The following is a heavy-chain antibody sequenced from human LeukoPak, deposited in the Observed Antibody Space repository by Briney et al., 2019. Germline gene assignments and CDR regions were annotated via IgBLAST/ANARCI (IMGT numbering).Heavy chain of an antibody. CDR1: GGSISGYY. CDR2: INHSGST. J-gene: IGHJ5*02. D-gene: IGHD1-14*01. Sequence: SETLSLTCTVSGGSISGYYWSWIRQPPGKGLEWIGEINHSGSTNYNPSLKSRVTISVDTSKNQFSLKLSSVTAADTAVYYCARLNKPGWFDPWGQGTLVTVSS. V-gene: IGHV4-34*01. CDR3: ARLNKPGWFDP.